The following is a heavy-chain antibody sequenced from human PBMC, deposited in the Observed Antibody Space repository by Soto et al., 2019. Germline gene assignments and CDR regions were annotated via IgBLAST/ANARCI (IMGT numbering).Heavy chain of an antibody. CDR2: ISYDGSNK. V-gene: IGHV3-30*18. Sequence: QVQLVESGGGVVQPGRSLRLSCAASGFTFSSYCMHWVRQAPGKGLEWVAVISYDGSNKYYVDSVKGRFTISRDNSKNTLYLQMNSLRAEDTAGYYCAKEGYDIVTGYYPLEWGQGTLVTVSS. J-gene: IGHJ4*02. CDR3: AKEGYDIVTGYYPLE. D-gene: IGHD3-9*01. CDR1: GFTFSSYC.